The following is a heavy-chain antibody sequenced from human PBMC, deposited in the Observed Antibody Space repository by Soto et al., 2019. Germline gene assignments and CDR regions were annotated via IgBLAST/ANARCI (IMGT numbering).Heavy chain of an antibody. J-gene: IGHJ4*02. V-gene: IGHV4-4*02. D-gene: IGHD4-4*01. Sequence: QVQLQESGPGLVKPSGTLSLTCAVSGGSISSRNWWSGVRQPPGKGLEWIGEIHHSGSTYYNPSLQSRVTISADNSKNQFSLKLSSVNAADTAVYYCATSSHDDSNYDYWGQGTLVTVSS. CDR1: GGSISSRNW. CDR2: IHHSGST. CDR3: ATSSHDDSNYDY.